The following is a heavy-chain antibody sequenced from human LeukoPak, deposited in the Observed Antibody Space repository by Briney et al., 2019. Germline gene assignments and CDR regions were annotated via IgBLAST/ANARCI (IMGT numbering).Heavy chain of an antibody. J-gene: IGHJ4*02. Sequence: GGSLRLSCVASGFTFSSFGMHWVRQAPGKGLEWVALIWCDGSNTYYADSVKGRFTISRDDSKNTVYLQMNSLRAEDTALYYCARGFLDFDSWGQGTLVIVSS. CDR2: IWCDGSNT. V-gene: IGHV3-33*01. CDR3: ARGFLDFDS. CDR1: GFTFSSFG. D-gene: IGHD3-3*01.